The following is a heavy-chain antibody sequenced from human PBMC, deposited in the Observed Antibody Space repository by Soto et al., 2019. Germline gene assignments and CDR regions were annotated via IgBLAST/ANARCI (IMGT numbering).Heavy chain of an antibody. CDR2: INQSGST. J-gene: IGHJ6*03. D-gene: IGHD6-13*01. CDR3: ARMGVKQLPNHYYYYMDV. Sequence: PSETLSLTCAVHGGPFSDYYWSWIRQPPGKGLEWIGEINQSGSTDYNPSLKSRVTISVDTSKNQFSLKLSSVTAADTAVYYCARMGVKQLPNHYYYYMDVWGKGTTVTVAS. CDR1: GGPFSDYY. V-gene: IGHV4-34*01.